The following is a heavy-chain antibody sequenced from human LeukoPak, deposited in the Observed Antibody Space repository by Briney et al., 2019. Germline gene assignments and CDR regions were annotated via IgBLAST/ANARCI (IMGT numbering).Heavy chain of an antibody. Sequence: GGSLRLSCAASGFTFSSYAMSWVRQAPGKGLVWVSRISYDGGDPSYADSVKGRFTISRDNAKNTLYLQMNSLTAEDTAVYYCARGYSSRLYNWLDPWGQGTLVTVSS. J-gene: IGHJ5*02. CDR1: GFTFSSYA. CDR3: ARGYSSRLYNWLDP. V-gene: IGHV3-74*01. CDR2: ISYDGGDP. D-gene: IGHD6-13*01.